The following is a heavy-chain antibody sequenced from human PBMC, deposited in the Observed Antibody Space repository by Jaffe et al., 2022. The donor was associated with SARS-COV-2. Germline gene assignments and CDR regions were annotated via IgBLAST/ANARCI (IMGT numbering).Heavy chain of an antibody. CDR1: GFTFSNAW. J-gene: IGHJ6*02. CDR3: TTAPHYYYYGMDV. V-gene: IGHV3-15*01. CDR2: IKSKTDGGTT. Sequence: EVQLVESGGGLVKPGGSLRLSCAASGFTFSNAWMSWVRQAPGKGLEWVGRIKSKTDGGTTDYAAPVKGRFTISRDDSKNTLYLQMNSLKTEDTAVYYCTTAPHYYYYGMDVWGQGTTVTVSS.